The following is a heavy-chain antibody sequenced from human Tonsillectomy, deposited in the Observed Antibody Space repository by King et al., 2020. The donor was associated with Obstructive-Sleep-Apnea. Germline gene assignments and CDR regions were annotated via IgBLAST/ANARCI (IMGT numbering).Heavy chain of an antibody. CDR2: IDPSDSYT. J-gene: IGHJ4*02. Sequence: QLVQSGAEVKKPGESLRISCKGSGYGFTSYWISWVRQMPGKGLEWMGRIDPSDSYTNYSPSFQGHVTISADKSISTAFLQWSSLKASDTAMYYCASEQVMTTVTTLDYWGQGTLVTVSS. CDR3: ASEQVMTTVTTLDY. D-gene: IGHD4-17*01. V-gene: IGHV5-10-1*01. CDR1: GYGFTSYW.